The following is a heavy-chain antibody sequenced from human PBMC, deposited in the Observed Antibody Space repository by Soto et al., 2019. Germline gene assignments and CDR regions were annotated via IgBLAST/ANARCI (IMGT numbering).Heavy chain of an antibody. V-gene: IGHV3-23*01. CDR1: GFTFSSYA. CDR3: AKDSCGSNSCYYGDWFDP. D-gene: IGHD2-2*01. CDR2: ISGSGGST. Sequence: EMHLLESGGGLVQRGGSLRLSCAASGFTFSSYAMTWVRQAPGKGLEWVSAISGSGGSTYYADSVKGRFTISRDNSKNTLFLQMKSLRVEDTAVYYCAKDSCGSNSCYYGDWFDPWGQGTLVTVSS. J-gene: IGHJ5*02.